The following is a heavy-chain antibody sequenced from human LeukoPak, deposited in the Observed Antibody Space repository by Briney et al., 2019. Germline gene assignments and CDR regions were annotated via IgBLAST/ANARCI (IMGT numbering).Heavy chain of an antibody. CDR3: ARHLSGGSTLSNFDY. J-gene: IGHJ4*02. Sequence: GASLKISCKGSGYTFSTYWIGWARQIPGKGLEWMGIIYPGDSDTRYSPSFQGQVTISADKSISTAYLHWSSLKASDTAIYYCARHLSGGSTLSNFDYWGQGTLVTVSS. V-gene: IGHV5-51*01. CDR2: IYPGDSDT. CDR1: GYTFSTYW. D-gene: IGHD3-16*01.